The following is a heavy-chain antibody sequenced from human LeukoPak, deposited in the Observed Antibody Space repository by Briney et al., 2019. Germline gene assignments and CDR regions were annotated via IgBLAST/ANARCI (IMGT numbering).Heavy chain of an antibody. Sequence: ASVKVSCKASGGTFSSYAISWVRQAPGQGLEWMGWISAYNGNTNYAQKLQGRVTMTTDTSTSTAYMELRSLRSDDTAVYYCARDLNPTVILTTQSHGGWFDPWGQGTLVTVSS. CDR2: ISAYNGNT. V-gene: IGHV1-18*01. D-gene: IGHD4-17*01. J-gene: IGHJ5*02. CDR1: GGTFSSYA. CDR3: ARDLNPTVILTTQSHGGWFDP.